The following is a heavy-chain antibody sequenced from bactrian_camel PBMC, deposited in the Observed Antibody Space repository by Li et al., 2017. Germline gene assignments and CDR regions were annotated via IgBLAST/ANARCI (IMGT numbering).Heavy chain of an antibody. J-gene: IGHJ4*01. V-gene: IGHV3S63*01. Sequence: QVQLVESGGGSVQAGGSLRLSCAASGDTWSIGRMAWFRQAPGKEREGIAGISRLTGDTYYRDSVKGRFTISHVHAKNTVYLQMDSLEPEDTAMYYCAALITNGGSSPWSCGWFTEYNYWGQGTQVTVS. CDR3: AALITNGGSSPWSCGWFTEYNY. D-gene: IGHD6*01. CDR2: ISRLTGDT. CDR1: GDTWSIGR.